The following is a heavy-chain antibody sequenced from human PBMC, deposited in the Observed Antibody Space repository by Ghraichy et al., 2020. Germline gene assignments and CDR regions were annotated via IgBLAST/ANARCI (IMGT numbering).Heavy chain of an antibody. CDR1: GGSISSGSYY. CDR2: IYTSGST. J-gene: IGHJ5*02. CDR3: ARFRPTKSQNCSSTSCYDWFDP. D-gene: IGHD2-2*01. V-gene: IGHV4-61*02. Sequence: SLNISCTVSGGSISSGSYYWSWIRQPAGKGLEWIGRIYTSGSTNYNPSLKSRVTISVDTSKNQFSLKLSSVTAADTAVYYCARFRPTKSQNCSSTSCYDWFDPWGQGTLVTVSS.